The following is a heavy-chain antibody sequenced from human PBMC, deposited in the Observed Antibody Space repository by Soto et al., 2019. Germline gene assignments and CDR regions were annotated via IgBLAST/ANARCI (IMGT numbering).Heavy chain of an antibody. V-gene: IGHV3-43*01. D-gene: IGHD2-2*01. J-gene: IGHJ6*03. CDR3: ARLSRYCSSTSCPDYYYYYYMDV. CDR2: ISWDGGST. Sequence: PGGSLRLSCAASGFTFDDYTMHWVRQAPGKGLEWVSLISWDGGSTYYADSVKGRFTISRDNAKNSLYLQMNSLRAEDTAVYYCARLSRYCSSTSCPDYYYYYYMDVWGKGTTVTVSS. CDR1: GFTFDDYT.